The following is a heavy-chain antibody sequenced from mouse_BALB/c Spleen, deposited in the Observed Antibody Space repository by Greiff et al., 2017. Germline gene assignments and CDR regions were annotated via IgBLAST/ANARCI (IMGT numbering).Heavy chain of an antibody. CDR3: TRDGYGNYPTWFAY. Sequence: EVKVVESGGGLVKPGGSLKLSCAASGFTFSSYTMSWVRQTPEKRLEWVATISSGGSYTYYPDSVKGRFTISRDNAKNTLYLQMSSLKSEDTAMYYCTRDGYGNYPTWFAYWGKGTLVTVSA. CDR2: ISSGGSYT. V-gene: IGHV5-6-4*01. D-gene: IGHD2-10*02. CDR1: GFTFSSYT. J-gene: IGHJ3*01.